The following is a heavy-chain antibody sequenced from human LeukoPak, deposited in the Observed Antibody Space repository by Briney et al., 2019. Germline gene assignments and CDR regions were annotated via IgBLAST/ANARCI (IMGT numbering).Heavy chain of an antibody. D-gene: IGHD3-3*01. CDR1: GTSINNYY. CDR2: IEYRGNT. V-gene: IGHV4-59*01. J-gene: IGHJ6*01. Sequence: ASETLSLTCTVSGTSINNYYWGWIRQPPGKGLEWIGYIEYRGNTNYNPSLKSRVTMSVDTSKNQFSLKMTSATAADTAVYYCARDRPLDDSWSGYYDNGMDVWGQGTTVTVSS. CDR3: ARDRPLDDSWSGYYDNGMDV.